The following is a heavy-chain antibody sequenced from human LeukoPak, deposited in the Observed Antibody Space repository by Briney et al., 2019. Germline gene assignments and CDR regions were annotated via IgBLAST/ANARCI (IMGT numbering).Heavy chain of an antibody. CDR2: INHSGST. J-gene: IGHJ4*02. V-gene: IGHV4-34*01. CDR3: ARGSRYCSGTSCYWYDY. Sequence: SETLSLTCAVYGGSFSGYYWSWIRQPPGKGLEWIGEINHSGSTNYNPSLKSRVTISVDTSKNQFSLKLSSVTAADTAVYYCARGSRYCSGTSCYWYDYWGQGALVTVSS. CDR1: GGSFSGYY. D-gene: IGHD2-2*01.